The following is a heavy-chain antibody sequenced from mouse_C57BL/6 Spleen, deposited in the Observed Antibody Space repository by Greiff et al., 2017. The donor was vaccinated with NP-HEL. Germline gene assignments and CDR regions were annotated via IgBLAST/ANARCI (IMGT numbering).Heavy chain of an antibody. J-gene: IGHJ2*01. CDR2: INPSTGGT. CDR3: ARSLTGFDY. V-gene: IGHV1-42*01. Sequence: VHVKQSGPELVKPGASVKISCKASGYAFTGYYMNWVKQSPEKSLEWIGEINPSTGGTTYNGKFKAKATLTVDKSSTTAYMQLKSLTSEDSAVYYCARSLTGFDYWGQGTTLTVSS. CDR1: GYAFTGYY. D-gene: IGHD4-1*01.